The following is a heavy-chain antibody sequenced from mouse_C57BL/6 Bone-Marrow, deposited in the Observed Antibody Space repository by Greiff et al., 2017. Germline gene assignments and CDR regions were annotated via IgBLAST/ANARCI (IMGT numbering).Heavy chain of an antibody. V-gene: IGHV1-76*01. CDR2: IYPGSGNT. CDR1: GYTFTDYS. D-gene: IGHD2-14*01. CDR3: AREGEERRDYFDY. J-gene: IGHJ2*01. Sequence: QVQLKESGAELVRPGASVKLSCKASGYTFTDYSINWVKQRPGQGLEWIARIYPGSGNTYYNEKFKGKATLTAEKSSSTAYMQLSSLTSEDSAVYFCAREGEERRDYFDYWGQGTTLTVSS.